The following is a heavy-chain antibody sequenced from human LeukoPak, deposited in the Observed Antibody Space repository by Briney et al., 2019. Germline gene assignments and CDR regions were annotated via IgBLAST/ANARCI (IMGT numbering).Heavy chain of an antibody. J-gene: IGHJ6*03. Sequence: GGSLRLSCAASGFTFSSYSMNWVRQAPGKGLEWVSSISSSSSYIYYADSVKGRFTISRDNAKNSLYLQMNSLRAEDTAVYYCARAASSIYYYYMDVWGKGTTVTVSS. V-gene: IGHV3-21*01. CDR1: GFTFSSYS. CDR3: ARAASSIYYYYMDV. CDR2: ISSSSSYI. D-gene: IGHD6-13*01.